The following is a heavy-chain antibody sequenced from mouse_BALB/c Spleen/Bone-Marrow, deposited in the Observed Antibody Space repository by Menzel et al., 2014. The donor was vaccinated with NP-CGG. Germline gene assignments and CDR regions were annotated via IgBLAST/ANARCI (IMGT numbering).Heavy chain of an antibody. J-gene: IGHJ2*01. CDR1: GFTFSSYG. Sequence: EVHLVESGGDLVKPGGSLKLSCAASGFTFSSYGMSWVCQTPDKRLEWVATISSGGSYTYYPDSVKGRFTISRDNAKNTLYLQMSSLKSEDTAMYYCARPTTVVATGGSFDYWGQGTTLTVSS. V-gene: IGHV5-6*01. D-gene: IGHD1-1*01. CDR2: ISSGGSYT. CDR3: ARPTTVVATGGSFDY.